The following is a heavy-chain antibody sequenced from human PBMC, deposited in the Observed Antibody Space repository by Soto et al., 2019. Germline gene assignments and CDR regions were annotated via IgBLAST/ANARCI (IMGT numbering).Heavy chain of an antibody. V-gene: IGHV3-30*18. CDR3: AKGGRQWLVTSDFNY. D-gene: IGHD6-19*01. CDR1: GFTFSDYA. Sequence: VQLVESGGGVVQPGRSLRLSCAASGFTFSDYAMHWVRQAPGKGLEWGAVVSHDGRNTHYADSVKGRFTISRDSSKNTVSLEMTSLRAEHTAVYYCAKGGRQWLVTSDFNYWGQGALVTVSS. J-gene: IGHJ4*02. CDR2: VSHDGRNT.